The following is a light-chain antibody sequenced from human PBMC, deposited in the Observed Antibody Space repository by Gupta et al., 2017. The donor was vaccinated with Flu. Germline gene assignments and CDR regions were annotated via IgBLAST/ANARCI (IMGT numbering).Light chain of an antibody. CDR2: SNN. CDR3: SASDDSIKSCWV. Sequence: QSVLTQPPSASGTPGQRVTISCSGSSSNIGSNTVNWYQQLPATAPPLLIDSNNQRPSAVLPQFSCATNCTTAAPVASSRHYEDDADDYWSASDDSIKSCWVFGGGTKLTVL. J-gene: IGLJ3*02. CDR1: SSNIGSNT. V-gene: IGLV1-44*01.